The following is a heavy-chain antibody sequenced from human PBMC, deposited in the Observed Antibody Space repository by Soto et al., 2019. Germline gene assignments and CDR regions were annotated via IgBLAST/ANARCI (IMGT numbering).Heavy chain of an antibody. Sequence: QVQLVESGGGVVQPGRSLRLSCAASGFTFSSYGMHWVRQAPGKGLEWVAVIWYDGSNKYYADSVKGRFTISRGNSKNTLYLQMNSLRAEDTAVYYCARGRRSSSWYADFQHWGQGTLVTVSS. D-gene: IGHD6-13*01. CDR1: GFTFSSYG. V-gene: IGHV3-33*01. CDR2: IWYDGSNK. CDR3: ARGRRSSSWYADFQH. J-gene: IGHJ1*01.